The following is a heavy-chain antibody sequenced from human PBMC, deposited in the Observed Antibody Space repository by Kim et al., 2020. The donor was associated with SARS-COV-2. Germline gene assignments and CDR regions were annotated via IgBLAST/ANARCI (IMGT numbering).Heavy chain of an antibody. Sequence: ASVKVSCKASGYTFSGYYIHWVRQAPGQRLEWMGRMNPNSGGTNYAQKFQGRVTMTRDTSINTAYMELSSLRSDDTAVYYCARPKSPLPFDYWGQGTLVT. CDR3: ARPKSPLPFDY. V-gene: IGHV1-2*06. J-gene: IGHJ4*02. CDR1: GYTFSGYY. CDR2: MNPNSGGT.